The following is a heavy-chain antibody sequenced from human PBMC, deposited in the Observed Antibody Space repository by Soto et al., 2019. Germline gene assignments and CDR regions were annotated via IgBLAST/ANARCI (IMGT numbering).Heavy chain of an antibody. CDR3: ARRDVSYYDSSGYYPYYFDY. CDR1: GGSISRSSYY. CDR2: IYYSGST. D-gene: IGHD3-22*01. Sequence: SETLSLTCTVSGGSISRSSYYWVLIRQPPGKGLEWIGSIYYSGSTYYNPSLKSRVTISVDTSKNQFSLKLSSVTAADTAVYYCARRDVSYYDSSGYYPYYFDYWGQGTLVTVSS. V-gene: IGHV4-39*01. J-gene: IGHJ4*02.